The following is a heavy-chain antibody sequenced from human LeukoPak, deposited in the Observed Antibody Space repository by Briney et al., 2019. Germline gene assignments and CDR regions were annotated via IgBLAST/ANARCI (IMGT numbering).Heavy chain of an antibody. D-gene: IGHD5-18*01. CDR1: GGSMTSYY. V-gene: IGHV4-59*01. CDR3: ATGDTYIDN. J-gene: IGHJ4*02. CDR2: VSYTGGT. Sequence: SETLSLTCTVSGGSMTSYYCTWIRQPPGEGPEWIGYVSYTGGTRYNPSLTSRLTISMDTSRNQFSLKLTSVSAADTAVYYCATGDTYIDNWGQGTLVTVSS.